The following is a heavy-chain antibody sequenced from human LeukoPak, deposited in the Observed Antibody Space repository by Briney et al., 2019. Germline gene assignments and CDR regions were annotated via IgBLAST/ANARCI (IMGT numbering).Heavy chain of an antibody. CDR2: INHSGST. CDR1: GGSFSGYY. Sequence: SETLSLTCAVYGGSFSGYYWSWIRQPPGKGLEWLGEINHSGSTNYNPSLKSRVTISVDTSKNQFSLKLSSVTAADTAVYYCARVWLGYYYYMDVWGKGTTVTVSS. CDR3: ARVWLGYYYYMDV. V-gene: IGHV4-34*01. J-gene: IGHJ6*03. D-gene: IGHD5-18*01.